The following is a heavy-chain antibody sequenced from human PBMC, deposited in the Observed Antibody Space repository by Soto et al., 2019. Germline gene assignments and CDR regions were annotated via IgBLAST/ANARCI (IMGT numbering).Heavy chain of an antibody. D-gene: IGHD2-15*01. J-gene: IGHJ6*02. CDR2: TFYRSRWYS. CDR3: ARSEEDSDYYYYGMDV. V-gene: IGHV6-1*01. CDR1: GDAVSSNSVA. Sequence: SQTLSLTCVGSGDAVSSNSVAWNWARQSPSRGREWLGRTFYRSRWYSDYAASVRSRIDINADTSKNQVSLQLNSVTPEDTAVYYCARSEEDSDYYYYGMDVWGQGTTVTVSS.